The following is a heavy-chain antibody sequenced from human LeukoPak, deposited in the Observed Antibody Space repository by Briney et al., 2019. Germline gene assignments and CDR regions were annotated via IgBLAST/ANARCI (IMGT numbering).Heavy chain of an antibody. J-gene: IGHJ4*02. CDR2: IIPIFGRA. CDR3: ADLVYCSSSSCYEPFNQT. D-gene: IGHD2-2*01. Sequence: ASVKVSCKASGGTFSSLTINWVRQAPGQGLEWMGGIIPIFGRANYAQKFQGRVTSTAYMELSSLRSEDTAVYYCADLVYCSSSSCYEPFNQTWGQGTLVTVSP. CDR1: GGTFSSLT. V-gene: IGHV1-69*13.